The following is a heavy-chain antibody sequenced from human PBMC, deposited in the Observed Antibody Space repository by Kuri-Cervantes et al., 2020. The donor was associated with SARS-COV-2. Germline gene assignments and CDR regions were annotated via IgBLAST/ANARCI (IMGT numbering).Heavy chain of an antibody. CDR2: IYYSGNT. V-gene: IGHV4-59*01. CDR3: AREASIVGATGWFDP. D-gene: IGHD1-26*01. J-gene: IGHJ5*02. Sequence: GSLRLSCTVSGGSISSYYWSWIRQPPGKGLEWIGYIYYSGNTNYNPSLKSRVTISVDTSKNQFSLKLSSVAAADTAVYYCAREASIVGATGWFDPWGQGTLVTVSS. CDR1: GGSISSYY.